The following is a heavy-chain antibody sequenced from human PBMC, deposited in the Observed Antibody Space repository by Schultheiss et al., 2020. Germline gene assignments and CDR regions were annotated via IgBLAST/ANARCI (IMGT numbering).Heavy chain of an antibody. Sequence: GGSLRLSCAASGFTFSSYSMNWVRQAPGKGLEWVSYISSSSSTIYYADSVKGRFTISRDNAKNSLYLQMNSLRDEDTAVYYCARERSGGLLHYYYYGMDVWGGATTGTVAS. D-gene: IGHD3-16*01. CDR3: ARERSGGLLHYYYYGMDV. CDR2: ISSSSSTI. V-gene: IGHV3-48*02. CDR1: GFTFSSYS. J-gene: IGHJ6*04.